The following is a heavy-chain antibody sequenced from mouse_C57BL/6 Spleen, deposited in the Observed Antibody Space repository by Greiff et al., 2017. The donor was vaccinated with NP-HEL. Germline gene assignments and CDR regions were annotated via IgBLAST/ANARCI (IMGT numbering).Heavy chain of an antibody. D-gene: IGHD1-1*01. J-gene: IGHJ2*01. CDR2: IYPGDGDT. V-gene: IGHV1-80*01. CDR3: ARDYYGSSPDYFDY. CDR1: GYAFSSYW. Sequence: QVQLQQSGAELVKPGASVKISCKASGYAFSSYWMNWVKQRPGKGLEWIGQIYPGDGDTNYNGKFKGKATLTADKSSSTAYMQLSSLTSEDSAVYFCARDYYGSSPDYFDYWGQGTTLTVSS.